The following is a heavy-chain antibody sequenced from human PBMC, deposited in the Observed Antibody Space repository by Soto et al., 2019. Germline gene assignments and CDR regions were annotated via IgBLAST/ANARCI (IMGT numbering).Heavy chain of an antibody. CDR1: GFTFGDYA. V-gene: IGHV3-49*04. D-gene: IGHD3-3*01. Sequence: EVQLVESGGGLVQPGRSLRLSCTASGFTFGDYAMSWVRQAPGKGLEWVGFIRSKAYGGTTEYAASVKGRFTISRDDSKSIAYLQMNSLKTEDTAVYYCTREGYYDFWSGYWGVYYYYGMDVWGQGTTVTVSS. CDR2: IRSKAYGGTT. CDR3: TREGYYDFWSGYWGVYYYYGMDV. J-gene: IGHJ6*02.